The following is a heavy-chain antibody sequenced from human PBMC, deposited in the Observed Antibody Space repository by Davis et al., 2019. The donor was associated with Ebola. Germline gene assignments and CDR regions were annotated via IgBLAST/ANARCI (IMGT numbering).Heavy chain of an antibody. J-gene: IGHJ3*02. CDR1: GYSFTTYW. D-gene: IGHD3-3*01. CDR2: IYPGDSDT. Sequence: GESLKISCKGSGYSFTTYWIGWVRQMPGKGLEWMGIIYPGDSDTRYSPSFQGQVTISADKSISTAYLQWSSLKASDTAMYYCARIITISYHRGAFDIWGQGTMVTVSS. V-gene: IGHV5-51*01. CDR3: ARIITISYHRGAFDI.